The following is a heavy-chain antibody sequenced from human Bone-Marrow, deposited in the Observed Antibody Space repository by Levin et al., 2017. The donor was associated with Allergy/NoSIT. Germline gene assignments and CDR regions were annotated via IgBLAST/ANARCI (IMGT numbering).Heavy chain of an antibody. CDR2: FYSSGGT. CDR3: ATKEGYTGYGELAY. J-gene: IGHJ4*02. CDR1: GVTVSSNY. Sequence: GGSLRLSCAVSGVTVSSNYMTWVRQAPGKGLEWVSIFYSSGGTDYADSVKGRFTISRDNSKNTVYLEMNSLKVEDTAVYYCATKEGYTGYGELAYWGQGTLVTVSS. D-gene: IGHD5-12*01. V-gene: IGHV3-66*01.